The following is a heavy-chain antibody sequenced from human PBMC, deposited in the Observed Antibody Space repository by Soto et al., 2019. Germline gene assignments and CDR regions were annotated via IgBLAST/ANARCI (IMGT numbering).Heavy chain of an antibody. Sequence: LSLTCAVYGGSFSGYYWSWIRQPPGKGLEWIGEINHSGSTNYNPSLKSRVTISVDTSKNQFSLKLSSVTAADTAVYYCARGDSSSPPYYYYGMDVWGQGTTVTVSS. CDR1: GGSFSGYY. J-gene: IGHJ6*02. CDR3: ARGDSSSPPYYYYGMDV. D-gene: IGHD6-6*01. CDR2: INHSGST. V-gene: IGHV4-34*01.